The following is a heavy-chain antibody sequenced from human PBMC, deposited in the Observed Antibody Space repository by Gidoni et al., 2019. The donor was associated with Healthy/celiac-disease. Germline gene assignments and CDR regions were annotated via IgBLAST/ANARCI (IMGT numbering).Heavy chain of an antibody. CDR3: AREGNPPAFDY. J-gene: IGHJ4*02. D-gene: IGHD2-2*01. CDR2: ISISSSYI. Sequence: EVQLVESGGGLVKPGGSLRLSGSASGFTCSSYSMNLVRQAPGKGLEWVSSISISSSYIYYADSVKGRFTISRDNAKHSLYLQMNSLRAEDTAVYYCAREGNPPAFDYWGQGTLVTVSS. V-gene: IGHV3-21*01. CDR1: GFTCSSYS.